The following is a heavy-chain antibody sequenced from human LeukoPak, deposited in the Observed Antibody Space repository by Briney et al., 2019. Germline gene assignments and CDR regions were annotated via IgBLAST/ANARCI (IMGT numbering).Heavy chain of an antibody. Sequence: ASVKVSCKASGYTFTNYGISWVRQAPGQGLEWMGWISTYNGDTKYAQKLQGRVTMTTDTPTSTAHMELRSLRSDDTAVYYCARDAIVVATISWFDPWGQGTLVTVSS. V-gene: IGHV1-18*01. D-gene: IGHD5-12*01. CDR1: GYTFTNYG. CDR3: ARDAIVVATISWFDP. J-gene: IGHJ5*02. CDR2: ISTYNGDT.